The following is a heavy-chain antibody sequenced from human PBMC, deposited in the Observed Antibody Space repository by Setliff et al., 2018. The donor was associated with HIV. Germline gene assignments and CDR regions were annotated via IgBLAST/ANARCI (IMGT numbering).Heavy chain of an antibody. CDR1: DSGTYY. V-gene: IGHV4-4*07. J-gene: IGHJ4*02. Sequence: SETLSLTCTVSDSGTYYWSWIRKPAGKGLEWIGRVSSRGDTNYNPSLKSRVTMSVDTSKNQFSLKLTSVTASDTAVYYCARAAAGNTGPFDLWGQGSPVTVSS. D-gene: IGHD4-17*01. CDR2: VSSRGDT. CDR3: ARAAAGNTGPFDL.